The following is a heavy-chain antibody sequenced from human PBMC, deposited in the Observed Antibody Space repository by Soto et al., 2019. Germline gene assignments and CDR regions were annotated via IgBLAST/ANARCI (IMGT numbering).Heavy chain of an antibody. CDR3: ARYDYNGYYFDY. J-gene: IGHJ4*02. CDR2: INPSGGST. D-gene: IGHD4-4*01. Sequence: QVQLVQSGAEVKKPGASVKVSCKASGYTFSTYYMHWVRQAPGQGYEWMGIINPSGGSTTYAQKFQGRVPMTRDTATTTVYMELSSLKSEDTAVYYCARYDYNGYYFDYWCKGTLVTVSS. V-gene: IGHV1-46*01. CDR1: GYTFSTYY.